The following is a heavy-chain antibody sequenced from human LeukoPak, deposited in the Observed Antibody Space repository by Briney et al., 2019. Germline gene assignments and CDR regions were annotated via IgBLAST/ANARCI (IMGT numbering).Heavy chain of an antibody. J-gene: IGHJ5*02. V-gene: IGHV2-5*02. D-gene: IGHD6-13*01. Sequence: SGPTLVEPTQTLTLTCTFSGFSLSTSGVGVGWIRQPPGKALEWLALIYWDDDKRYSPSLKSRLTITKDTSKNQVVLTMTNMDPVDTATYYCARLIAAAGRDWFDPWGRGTLVTVSS. CDR2: IYWDDDK. CDR3: ARLIAAAGRDWFDP. CDR1: GFSLSTSGVG.